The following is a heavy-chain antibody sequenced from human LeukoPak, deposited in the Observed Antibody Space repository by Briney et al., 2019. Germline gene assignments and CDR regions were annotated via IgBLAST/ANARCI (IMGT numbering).Heavy chain of an antibody. CDR3: ARLGRGAAAGIDF. Sequence: PSETLSLTCTVSGGSISSYYWSWIRQPPGKGLEWIGYIYYSGSTNYNPSLKSRVTISVDTSKNQFSLKLNSVTAADTAVYYCARLGRGAAAGIDFWGQGTLVTVSS. CDR2: IYYSGST. J-gene: IGHJ4*02. CDR1: GGSISSYY. V-gene: IGHV4-59*01. D-gene: IGHD6-13*01.